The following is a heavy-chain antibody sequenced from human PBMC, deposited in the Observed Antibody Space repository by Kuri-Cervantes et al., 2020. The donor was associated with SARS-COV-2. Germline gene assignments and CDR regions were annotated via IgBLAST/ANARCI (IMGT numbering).Heavy chain of an antibody. J-gene: IGHJ2*01. Sequence: ESLKISCTVSGGSVDNKNYFWHWIRQPPGKGLEWIGKIYFSGQTHYSPSLKSGVTISLDTSKSQFSLSLNSVTAADTAVYYCARGCGEWLRYWYFDLWGRGTLVTVSS. CDR3: ARGCGEWLRYWYFDL. CDR1: GGSVDNKNYF. CDR2: IYFSGQT. V-gene: IGHV4-39*07. D-gene: IGHD3-10*01.